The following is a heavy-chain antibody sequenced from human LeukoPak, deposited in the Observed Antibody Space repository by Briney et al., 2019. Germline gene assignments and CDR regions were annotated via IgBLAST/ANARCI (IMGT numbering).Heavy chain of an antibody. CDR3: ARSYYGSGTSYGMDV. V-gene: IGHV3-7*01. CDR1: GFNFSRHW. J-gene: IGHJ6*02. D-gene: IGHD3-10*01. Sequence: PGGSLRLSCAVSGFNFSRHWMSWVRQAPGKWLEWLANIKQDGSDKYYVDSVEGRFTISRDNAKNSLYLQMNSLRAEDTTVYYCARSYYGSGTSYGMDVWGQGTTVTVSS. CDR2: IKQDGSDK.